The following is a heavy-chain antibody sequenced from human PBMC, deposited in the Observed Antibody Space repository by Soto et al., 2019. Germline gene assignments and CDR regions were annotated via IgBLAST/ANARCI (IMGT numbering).Heavy chain of an antibody. CDR1: GYTFTSYG. D-gene: IGHD3-10*01. CDR2: ISAYNGNT. Sequence: QVQLVQSGAEVKKPGASVKVSCKASGYTFTSYGINWVRQAPGQGLEWMGWISAYNGNTNYAPKLQGRVTMTTDTSTATAYMQMRSLRPGDTAVYYCARVSTVWFGAYYYGMDVWGQGTTVTVSS. J-gene: IGHJ6*02. CDR3: ARVSTVWFGAYYYGMDV. V-gene: IGHV1-18*01.